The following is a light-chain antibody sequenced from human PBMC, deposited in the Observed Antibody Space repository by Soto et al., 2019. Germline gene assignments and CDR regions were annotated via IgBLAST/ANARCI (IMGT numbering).Light chain of an antibody. CDR1: SSDVGNSNG. Sequence: QSALTQSPSVSGSPGQSVAISCTGTSSDVGNSNGVSWYQQPPGTAPKLMIYDVSNRPSGVPDRFSGSKSGNTASLTISGLQAEDEADYYCSSYTSSSTYVFGNGTKVTVL. CDR2: DVS. J-gene: IGLJ1*01. CDR3: SSYTSSSTYV. V-gene: IGLV2-18*02.